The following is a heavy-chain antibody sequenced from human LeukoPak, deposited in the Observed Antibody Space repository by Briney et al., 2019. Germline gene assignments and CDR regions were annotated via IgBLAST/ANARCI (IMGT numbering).Heavy chain of an antibody. V-gene: IGHV4-34*01. CDR1: GGSFSGYY. Sequence: SETLSLTCAVYGGSFSGYYWSWIRQPPGEGLEWIGEINHSGSTNYNPSLKSRVTISVDTSKNQFSLKLSSVTAADTAVYFCARARNYYDSSDYYYEGDAFDIWGQGTMVTVSS. CDR3: ARARNYYDSSDYYYEGDAFDI. J-gene: IGHJ3*02. CDR2: INHSGST. D-gene: IGHD3-22*01.